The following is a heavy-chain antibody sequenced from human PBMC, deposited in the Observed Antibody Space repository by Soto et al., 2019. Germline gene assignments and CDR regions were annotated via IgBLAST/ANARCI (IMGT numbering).Heavy chain of an antibody. D-gene: IGHD3-10*01. Sequence: SETLSLTCAFSCGSIISSNWWSWVRQPPGKGLEWIGEIYHSGSTNYNPSLKSRVTISVDKSKNQFSLKLSSVTAADTAVYYCARGTYGRGNWFDPWGQGTLVTVSS. CDR3: ARGTYGRGNWFDP. J-gene: IGHJ5*02. CDR1: CGSIISSNW. V-gene: IGHV4-4*02. CDR2: IYHSGST.